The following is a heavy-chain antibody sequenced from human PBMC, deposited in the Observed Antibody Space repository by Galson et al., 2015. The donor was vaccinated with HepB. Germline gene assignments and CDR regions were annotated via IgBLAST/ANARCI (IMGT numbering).Heavy chain of an antibody. CDR1: GFTFSSYA. J-gene: IGHJ6*02. CDR3: ARDQYSSSSKYYYYGMDV. CDR2: ISYDGSNK. D-gene: IGHD6-6*01. Sequence: SLRLSCAASGFTFSSYAIHWVRQAPGEGLEWVAVISYDGSNKFHADSVKGRFTISRDNSKDTLYLEMSSLRTEDTAVYYCARDQYSSSSKYYYYGMDVWGQGTTVTVSS. V-gene: IGHV3-30*04.